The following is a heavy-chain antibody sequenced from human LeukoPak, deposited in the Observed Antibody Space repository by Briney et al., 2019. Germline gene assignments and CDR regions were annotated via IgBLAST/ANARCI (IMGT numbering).Heavy chain of an antibody. Sequence: SETLSLTCTVSGGSISSYYWSWIRQPPGKGLEWIGYIYYSGSTNYNPSLKSRVTISVDASKNQFSLKLGSVTAADTAVYYCARHNRGSYVGFDYWGQGTLVTVSS. CDR2: IYYSGST. CDR1: GGSISSYY. D-gene: IGHD1-26*01. CDR3: ARHNRGSYVGFDY. V-gene: IGHV4-59*08. J-gene: IGHJ4*02.